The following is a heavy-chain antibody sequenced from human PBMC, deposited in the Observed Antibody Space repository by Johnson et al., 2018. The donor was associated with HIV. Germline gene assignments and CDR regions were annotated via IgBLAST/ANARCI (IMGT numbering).Heavy chain of an antibody. D-gene: IGHD1-14*01. CDR1: GFMFDDYA. CDR3: ATRDPTHRPGVFDI. J-gene: IGHJ3*02. CDR2: IFSVGDV. V-gene: IGHV3-69-1*01. Sequence: VQLVESGGGVERPGESLRLSCVGSGFMFDDYAMHWVRQAPGKGLEWVSVIFSVGDVYYADSVKGRFTISRDNAKNSLYLQMNSLRAEDTAVYYCATRDPTHRPGVFDIWGQGTMVTVSS.